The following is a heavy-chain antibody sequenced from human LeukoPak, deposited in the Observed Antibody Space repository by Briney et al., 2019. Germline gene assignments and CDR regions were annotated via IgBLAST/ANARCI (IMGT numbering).Heavy chain of an antibody. J-gene: IGHJ4*02. CDR3: AREGRDGYNSHY. CDR2: IIPIFGIA. D-gene: IGHD5-24*01. CDR1: GGTFSSYA. V-gene: IGHV1-69*04. Sequence: SVKVSCKASGGTFSSYAISWVRQAPGQGLEWMGRIIPIFGIANYAQKFQGRVTITADKSTSTAYMELSSLRSEDTVVYYCAREGRDGYNSHYWGQGPLVTVSS.